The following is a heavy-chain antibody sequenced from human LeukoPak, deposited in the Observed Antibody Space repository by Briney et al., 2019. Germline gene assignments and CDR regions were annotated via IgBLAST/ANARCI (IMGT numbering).Heavy chain of an antibody. Sequence: PSETLSLTCAVSGDSISSNYWWSWVRQSPGKGLEWIGSIYYSGNTYYNPSLKSRVTISVDTSKNQFSLKLSSMTAADTAVYYCGRGTAMVATDVWGKGTTVAVSS. CDR2: IYYSGNT. CDR1: GDSISSNYW. V-gene: IGHV4-4*02. D-gene: IGHD5-18*01. CDR3: GRGTAMVATDV. J-gene: IGHJ6*04.